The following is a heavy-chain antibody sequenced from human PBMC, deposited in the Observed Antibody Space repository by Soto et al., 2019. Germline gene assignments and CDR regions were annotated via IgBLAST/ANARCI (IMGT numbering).Heavy chain of an antibody. CDR3: AKDSGYSRSWWNYYYYYGMDV. CDR1: GFTFSSYA. D-gene: IGHD6-13*01. V-gene: IGHV3-23*01. CDR2: ISGSGGST. J-gene: IGHJ6*02. Sequence: PVGSLSLSCAASGFTFSSYAMSWVRQAPGKGLEWVSAISGSGGSTYYADSVKGRFTISRDNSKNTLYLQMNSLRAEDTAVYYCAKDSGYSRSWWNYYYYYGMDVWGQGTTVTVS.